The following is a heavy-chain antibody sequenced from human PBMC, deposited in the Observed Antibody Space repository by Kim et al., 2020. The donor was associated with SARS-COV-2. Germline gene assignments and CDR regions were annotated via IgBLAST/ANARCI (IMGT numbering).Heavy chain of an antibody. V-gene: IGHV3-23*01. CDR2: ISGSGGST. CDR1: GFTFSSYA. CDR3: AKGADILTGYWYYYYDMDV. Sequence: GGSLRLSCAASGFTFSSYAMSWVRQAPGKGLEWVSAISGSGGSTYYADSVKGRFTISRDNSKNTLYLQMNSLRAEDTAVYYCAKGADILTGYWYYYYDMDVWGKGTTVTVSS. J-gene: IGHJ6*03. D-gene: IGHD3-9*01.